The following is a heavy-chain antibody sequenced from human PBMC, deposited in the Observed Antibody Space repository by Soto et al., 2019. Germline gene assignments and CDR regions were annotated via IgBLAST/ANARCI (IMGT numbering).Heavy chain of an antibody. CDR3: AKDAPGSGWLSDY. D-gene: IGHD3-22*01. CDR2: ITGSGDTT. CDR1: GFTFNRYA. Sequence: GSLRLTCPAYGFTFNRYAMSWVRQAPGKGLQWVSTITGSGDTTSYADFVRGRFTISRDNSKNTLYLQTNSLRAEDTAVYYCAKDAPGSGWLSDYWGQGTLVTVYS. J-gene: IGHJ4*02. V-gene: IGHV3-23*01.